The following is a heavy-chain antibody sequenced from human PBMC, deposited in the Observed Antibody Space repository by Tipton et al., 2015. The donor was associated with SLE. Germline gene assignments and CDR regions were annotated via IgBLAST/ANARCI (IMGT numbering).Heavy chain of an antibody. Sequence: SLRLYCAASGFTFSSYSMHWVRQAPGKGLEWVAVVSYDGSFTYYADSVKDRFTVSRDNSKNTLYLQMKGLRPEDTAVYYCARGGDDAIGGAESHWGQGTLVTVSS. V-gene: IGHV3-30*14. CDR2: VSYDGSFT. J-gene: IGHJ4*02. CDR1: GFTFSSYS. D-gene: IGHD5-12*01. CDR3: ARGGDDAIGGAESH.